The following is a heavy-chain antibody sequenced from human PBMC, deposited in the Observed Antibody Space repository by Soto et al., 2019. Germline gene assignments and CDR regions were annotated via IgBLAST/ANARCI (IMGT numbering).Heavy chain of an antibody. CDR2: IYPSGTT. CDR1: SGSITSPFW. J-gene: IGHJ5*02. Sequence: SETLSLTCSVSSGSITSPFWWTWVRQTPGKGLEWIGEIYPSGTTNYNPSLKSRVAMSVDKSKNQFYLNLTSLTAADTAVYYCAKNTTRPYSNYFDPWGPGTLVTVSS. CDR3: AKNTTRPYSNYFDP. V-gene: IGHV4-4*02. D-gene: IGHD1-7*01.